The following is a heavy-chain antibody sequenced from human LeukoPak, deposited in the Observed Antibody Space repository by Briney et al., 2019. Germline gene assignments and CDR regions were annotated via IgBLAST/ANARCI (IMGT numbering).Heavy chain of an antibody. J-gene: IGHJ4*02. Sequence: SETLSLTCTVAGGSISSYYWSWIRQPSGKGLEWIGYIYYSGSTNYNPSLKSRVTISVDTSKNQFSLKLSSVTAADTAVYYCARDSGWGYDFWSGYYQQGYYFDYWGQGTLVTVSS. CDR2: IYYSGST. D-gene: IGHD3-3*01. CDR3: ARDSGWGYDFWSGYYQQGYYFDY. CDR1: GGSISSYY. V-gene: IGHV4-59*01.